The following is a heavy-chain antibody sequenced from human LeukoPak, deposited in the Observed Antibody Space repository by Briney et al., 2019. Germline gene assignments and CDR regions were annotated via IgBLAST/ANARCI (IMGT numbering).Heavy chain of an antibody. V-gene: IGHV1-2*02. D-gene: IGHD6-13*01. CDR2: INPNSGGT. J-gene: IGHJ6*03. Sequence: ASVKVSCKASGYTFTGYYMHWVRQAPGQGLEWMGWINPNSGGTNYAQKFQGRVTMTRDTSISTAYMELSRLRSDDTAVYYCARDSRVAAAGTYYYYYYMDVWGKGTTVTISS. CDR1: GYTFTGYY. CDR3: ARDSRVAAAGTYYYYYYMDV.